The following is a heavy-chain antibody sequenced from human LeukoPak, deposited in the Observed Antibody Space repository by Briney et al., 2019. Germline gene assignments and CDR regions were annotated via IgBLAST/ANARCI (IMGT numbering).Heavy chain of an antibody. D-gene: IGHD3-22*01. Sequence: GGSLRLSCAASGFTFSSYGMHWVRQAPGKGLEWVAVIWYDGSNKYYADSVKGRFTISRDNSKNTLYLQMNSLRAEDTAVYYCARGGRMIVEVIDYWGQGTLVTVSS. J-gene: IGHJ4*02. CDR2: IWYDGSNK. CDR3: ARGGRMIVEVIDY. V-gene: IGHV3-33*01. CDR1: GFTFSSYG.